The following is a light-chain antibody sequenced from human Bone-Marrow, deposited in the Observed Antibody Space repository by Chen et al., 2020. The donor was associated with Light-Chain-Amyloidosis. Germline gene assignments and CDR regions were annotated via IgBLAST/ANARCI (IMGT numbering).Light chain of an antibody. CDR1: QNVLYSSNNKNY. CDR3: QQYYSSPWT. J-gene: IGKJ1*01. CDR2: WTS. V-gene: IGKV4-1*01. Sequence: DIVMTQSPDSLAVSLGERATINCKSSQNVLYSSNNKNYLAWYQQRPGQPTKLLIYWTSTREFGVPDRFRGSGSGTDFTLTISSLQAEDVAVYYCQQYYSSPWTFGQGTRVEIK.